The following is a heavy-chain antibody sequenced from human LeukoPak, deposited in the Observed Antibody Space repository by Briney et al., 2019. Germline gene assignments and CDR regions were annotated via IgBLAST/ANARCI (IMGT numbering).Heavy chain of an antibody. Sequence: PGGSLRLSCATSGFNFGSSGMHWVRQAPDKGLEWVALIYWDGSIKYYGGAVKGRFTISRDNSKNTVDLQMTSLRPDDTAIYYCVKDPIRFPYYDIGDVYFDAWGKGTLVVVSS. CDR2: IYWDGSIK. CDR1: GFNFGSSG. D-gene: IGHD3-16*01. V-gene: IGHV3-33*03. J-gene: IGHJ4*02. CDR3: VKDPIRFPYYDIGDVYFDA.